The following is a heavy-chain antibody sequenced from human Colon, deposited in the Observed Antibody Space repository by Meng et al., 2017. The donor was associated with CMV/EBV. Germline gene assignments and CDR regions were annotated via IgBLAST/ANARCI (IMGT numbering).Heavy chain of an antibody. CDR3: SRGLIAVAAYAMNV. D-gene: IGHD6-19*01. CDR2: IKQDGSEE. J-gene: IGHJ6*02. CDR1: GFNFGSYW. V-gene: IGHV3-7*04. Sequence: GESLKISCVGSGFNFGSYWIHWVRQAPGKGLEWVANIKQDGSEEYYADSVKGRFTISRDNAKKPLYLQMNSLRVEDTAVYYCSRGLIAVAAYAMNVWGQGTTVTVSS.